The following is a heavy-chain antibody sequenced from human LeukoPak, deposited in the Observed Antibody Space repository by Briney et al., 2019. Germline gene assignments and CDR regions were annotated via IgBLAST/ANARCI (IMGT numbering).Heavy chain of an antibody. J-gene: IGHJ6*03. D-gene: IGHD3-10*01. CDR1: GFTVSSNE. CDR3: ASLAASSMVRGTGDYMDV. CDR2: ISGGST. Sequence: GGSLRLSCAASGFTVSSNEMSWVRQAPGKGLEWVSSISGGSTYYADSRKGRYTISRDNSKNTLHLQMNSLRAEDTAVYYCASLAASSMVRGTGDYMDVWGKGTTVTVSS. V-gene: IGHV3-38-3*01.